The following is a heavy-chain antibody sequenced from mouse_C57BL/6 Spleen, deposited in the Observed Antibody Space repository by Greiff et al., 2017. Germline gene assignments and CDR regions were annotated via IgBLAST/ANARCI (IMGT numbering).Heavy chain of an antibody. V-gene: IGHV1-82*01. CDR2: IYPGDGDT. J-gene: IGHJ4*01. Sequence: QVQLQQSGPELVKPGASVKISCKASGYAFSSSWMNWVKQRPGKGLEWIGRIYPGDGDTNYNGKFKGKATLTADKSSSTAYMQLSSLTSEDSAVYFGARKSRLRRYAMDYWGQGTSVTVSS. CDR3: ARKSRLRRYAMDY. CDR1: GYAFSSSW. D-gene: IGHD2-4*01.